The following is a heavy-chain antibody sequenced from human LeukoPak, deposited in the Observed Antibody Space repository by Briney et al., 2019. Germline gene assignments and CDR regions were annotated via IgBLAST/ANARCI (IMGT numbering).Heavy chain of an antibody. CDR3: ARSFDTHAFDI. CDR1: GDSINNYY. CDR2: IYSSGST. Sequence: SETLSLTXTVSGDSINNYYWSWIRQPAGKGLEWIGRIYSSGSTNYNPSLKSRVAMSIGTSRNHFSLKLTSVTAADTAIYYCARSFDTHAFDIWGQGTVVTVSS. J-gene: IGHJ3*02. V-gene: IGHV4-4*07.